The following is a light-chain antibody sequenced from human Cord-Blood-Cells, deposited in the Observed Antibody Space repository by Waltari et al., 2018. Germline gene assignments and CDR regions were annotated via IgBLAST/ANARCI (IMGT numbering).Light chain of an antibody. CDR3: QQYYSYPWT. Sequence: AIRMTQSPSSFSASTGDRVTITCRASQGISSCLAWYQQKPGKAPKLLIYAASTWQSGVPSRFSGSGSGTDFTLTISCLQSEDFATYYCQQYYSYPWTFGQGTKVEIK. CDR2: AAS. J-gene: IGKJ1*01. CDR1: QGISSC. V-gene: IGKV1-8*01.